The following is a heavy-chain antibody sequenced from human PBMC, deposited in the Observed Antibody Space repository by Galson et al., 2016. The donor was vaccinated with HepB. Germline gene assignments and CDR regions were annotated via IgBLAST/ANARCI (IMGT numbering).Heavy chain of an antibody. Sequence: SLRLSCAASEFAFSNFAMHWVRQAPSKGLEWVAVITYDGTNKYYGDSVKGRFTISRDNSKNMLSLQMSSLRAEDTATYTCVRYTGLGGLNNVLDVWGRGNPGHRLL. CDR1: EFAFSNFA. D-gene: IGHD1-14*01. CDR2: ITYDGTNK. V-gene: IGHV3-30*04. J-gene: IGHJ4*02. CDR3: VRYTGLGGLNNVLDV.